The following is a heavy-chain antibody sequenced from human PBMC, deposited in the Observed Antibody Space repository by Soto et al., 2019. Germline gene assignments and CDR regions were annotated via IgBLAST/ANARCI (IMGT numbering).Heavy chain of an antibody. Sequence: QVQLQESGPGLVKASETLSLTCTVSGVSITSYYWSWIRQPAGKGLEWIGRIYSSGSTNYNPSLKSRVTMSIDTSKNQFSLKLSSVTAADTAVYYCACLYNWNGWSDYWGQGTLVTVSS. CDR3: ACLYNWNGWSDY. CDR1: GVSITSYY. J-gene: IGHJ4*02. D-gene: IGHD1-20*01. CDR2: IYSSGST. V-gene: IGHV4-4*07.